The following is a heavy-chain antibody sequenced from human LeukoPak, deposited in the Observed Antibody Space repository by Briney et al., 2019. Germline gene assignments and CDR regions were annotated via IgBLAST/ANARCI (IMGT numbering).Heavy chain of an antibody. D-gene: IGHD3-10*01. CDR1: GGSFSGYY. Sequence: SETLSLTCAVYGGSFSGYYWGWIRQPPGKGLEWIGSIYYSGSTYYNPSLKSRLTISVDTSKNQFSLKLSSVTAADTAVYYCARSPVESYGSGSFDYWGQGTLVTVSS. CDR3: ARSPVESYGSGSFDY. J-gene: IGHJ4*02. V-gene: IGHV4-39*01. CDR2: IYYSGST.